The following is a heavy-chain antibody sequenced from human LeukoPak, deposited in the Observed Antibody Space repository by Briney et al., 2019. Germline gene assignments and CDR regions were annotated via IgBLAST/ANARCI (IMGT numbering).Heavy chain of an antibody. D-gene: IGHD4-23*01. J-gene: IGHJ4*02. CDR1: GLTFSSYA. Sequence: GGSRRLSCAASGLTFSSYATSWVRQAPGKGLEWVSSISGSGGSTYYADSVKGRFTISRDNSTNTLYLQMNSLRAEDTNVYFCANPPFGHPPGGIFHYWGQGPLVTVSS. V-gene: IGHV3-23*01. CDR3: ANPPFGHPPGGIFHY. CDR2: ISGSGGST.